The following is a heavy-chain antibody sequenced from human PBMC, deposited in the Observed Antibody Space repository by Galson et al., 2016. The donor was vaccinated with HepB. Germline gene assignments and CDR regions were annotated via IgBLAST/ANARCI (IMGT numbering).Heavy chain of an antibody. D-gene: IGHD4/OR15-4a*01. Sequence: SLRLSCATVGLPVSDEYMTWVRLVPGKGLEWGSLFYRGGNTYYADSVKGRFTGWRDDSKKTNYLQMNYLSAADTAVYYCATVGGSIYGARNDGFDSWGHGTMVTVAS. V-gene: IGHV3-53*01. CDR3: ATVGGSIYGARNDGFDS. J-gene: IGHJ3*02. CDR2: FYRGGNT. CDR1: GLPVSDEY.